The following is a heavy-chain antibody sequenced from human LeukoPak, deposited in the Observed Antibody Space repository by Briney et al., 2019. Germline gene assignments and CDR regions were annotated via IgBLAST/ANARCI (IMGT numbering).Heavy chain of an antibody. Sequence: HGESLKISCKGSGYNFATYWIAWVRQMPGKGLEWMGVIYPGDSDTKYGPSFQGQVTISADKSLNTAYLQWRSLKASDTATYYCARESEYTAGWLDPWGQGTLVTVSS. J-gene: IGHJ5*02. CDR2: IYPGDSDT. D-gene: IGHD6-19*01. CDR1: GYNFATYW. V-gene: IGHV5-51*01. CDR3: ARESEYTAGWLDP.